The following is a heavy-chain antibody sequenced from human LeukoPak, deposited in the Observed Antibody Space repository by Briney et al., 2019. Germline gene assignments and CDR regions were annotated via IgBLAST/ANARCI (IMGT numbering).Heavy chain of an antibody. V-gene: IGHV4-59*01. D-gene: IGHD4-17*01. Sequence: PSVTLSLTCAVSDDSFSSYYWTWIRQPPGKGLEWIGYISYIGSTNYNPSLKSRVTISIDTSKNQFSLKLTSVTAADTAVYYCARDLVTVTKGFDIWGQGTMVSVSS. CDR1: DDSFSSYY. CDR2: ISYIGST. J-gene: IGHJ3*02. CDR3: ARDLVTVTKGFDI.